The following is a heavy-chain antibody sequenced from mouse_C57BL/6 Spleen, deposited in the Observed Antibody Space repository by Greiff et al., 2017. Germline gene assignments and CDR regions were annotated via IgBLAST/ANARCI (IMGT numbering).Heavy chain of an antibody. V-gene: IGHV1-80*01. CDR3: ARAGNYRVDY. D-gene: IGHD2-1*01. J-gene: IGHJ4*01. Sequence: QVQLQQSGAELVKPGASVKISCKASGYAFSSYWMNWVKQRPGKGLEWIGQIYPGDGDTNYNGKFKGKATLTADKSSSTAYMQLSSLPSEDSAIYFYARAGNYRVDYSSQSTSVPVSS. CDR2: IYPGDGDT. CDR1: GYAFSSYW.